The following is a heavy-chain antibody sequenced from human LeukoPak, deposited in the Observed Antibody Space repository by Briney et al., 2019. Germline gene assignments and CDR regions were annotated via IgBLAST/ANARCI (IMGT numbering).Heavy chain of an antibody. CDR1: GGTFSSYA. D-gene: IGHD5-12*01. CDR2: IIPILGIA. CDR3: ASESRYSGYER. Sequence: SVKVSCKASGGTFSSYAIIWVRQAPGQGLEWMGRIIPILGIANYAQKFQGRVTITADKSTSTAYMELSSLRSEDTAVYYCASESRYSGYERWGQGTLVTVSS. J-gene: IGHJ4*02. V-gene: IGHV1-69*04.